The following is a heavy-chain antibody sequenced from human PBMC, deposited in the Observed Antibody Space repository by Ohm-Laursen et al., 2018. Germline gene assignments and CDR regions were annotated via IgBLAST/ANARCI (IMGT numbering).Heavy chain of an antibody. Sequence: SLRLSCAASGFTFYDYAMHWVRQAPGKGLEWVSGISWNSGSIGYADSAKGRFTISRDNAKNSLYLQMNSLRVEDTAVYYCARETGNVAPGFDYWGQGTLVTVSS. D-gene: IGHD1-14*01. CDR2: ISWNSGSI. V-gene: IGHV3-9*01. CDR3: ARETGNVAPGFDY. J-gene: IGHJ4*02. CDR1: GFTFYDYA.